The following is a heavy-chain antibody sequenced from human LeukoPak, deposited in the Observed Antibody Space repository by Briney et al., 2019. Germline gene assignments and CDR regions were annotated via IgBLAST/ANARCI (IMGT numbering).Heavy chain of an antibody. CDR1: GYIFTSHH. CDR2: INPSGGST. Sequence: ASVKVSCKASGYIFTSHHMHWMRQAPGQGLEWMGMINPSGGSTVYAQKFQGRVTMTRDTSTSTVDMELSSLRSEDTAMYYCATYSYGSVDPWGQGTLVTVSS. V-gene: IGHV1-46*01. CDR3: ATYSYGSVDP. J-gene: IGHJ5*02. D-gene: IGHD5-18*01.